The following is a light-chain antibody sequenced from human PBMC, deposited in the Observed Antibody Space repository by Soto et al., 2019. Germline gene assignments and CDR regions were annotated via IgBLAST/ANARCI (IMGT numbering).Light chain of an antibody. Sequence: ENVLTQSPATLSLSPGEGATLSCRASQSINTYLAWYQQKPGQAPRLLIYDASKRATGIPARFSGSGSGTNFTLTISSLEHEDFAVYYCQQRRSWQVTFGQGTRLEIK. CDR2: DAS. J-gene: IGKJ5*01. CDR3: QQRRSWQVT. V-gene: IGKV3D-11*02. CDR1: QSINTY.